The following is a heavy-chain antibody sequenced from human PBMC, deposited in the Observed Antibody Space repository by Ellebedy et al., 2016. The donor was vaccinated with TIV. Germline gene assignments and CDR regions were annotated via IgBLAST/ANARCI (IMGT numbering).Heavy chain of an antibody. Sequence: GESLKISCVASGFTFRSYGMHWVRQAPGKGLEWVAVIWDDGTKKYYADSVKGRFTISRDNSKNTLFVQMNSLRVEDTAVYYCARVRSSYGIDYWGQGTLDTVSS. CDR3: ARVRSSYGIDY. CDR1: GFTFRSYG. J-gene: IGHJ4*02. D-gene: IGHD3-10*01. V-gene: IGHV3-33*01. CDR2: IWDDGTKK.